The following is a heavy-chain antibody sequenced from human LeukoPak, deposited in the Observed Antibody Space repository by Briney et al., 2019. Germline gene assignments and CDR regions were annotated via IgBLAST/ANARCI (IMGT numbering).Heavy chain of an antibody. V-gene: IGHV4-59*01. J-gene: IGHJ3*02. CDR2: IYYSGST. D-gene: IGHD6-13*01. CDR3: AKRTAAAADDAFDI. CDR1: GGSISSYY. Sequence: SETLSLTCTVSGGSISSYYWSWIRQPPGKGLEWIGYIYYSGSTNYNPSLKSRVTISVDTSKNQFSLKLSSVTAADTAVYYCAKRTAAAADDAFDIWGQGTMVTVSS.